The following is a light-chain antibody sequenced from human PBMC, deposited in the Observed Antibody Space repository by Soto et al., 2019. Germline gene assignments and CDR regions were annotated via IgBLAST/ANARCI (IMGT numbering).Light chain of an antibody. CDR2: DVS. CDR3: QQYNSYSV. V-gene: IGKV1-5*01. J-gene: IGKJ2*01. CDR1: QSISSW. Sequence: DIQMTQSPSTLSASVGDRVTITCRASQSISSWLAWYQQKPGKAPKLLIYDVSSLESGVPSRFSGSGSGTEFTLTISSLQPDDFATYYCQQYNSYSVFGQGTKLEIK.